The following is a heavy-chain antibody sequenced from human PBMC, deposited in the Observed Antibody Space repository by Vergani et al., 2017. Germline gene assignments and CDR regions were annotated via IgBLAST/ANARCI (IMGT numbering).Heavy chain of an antibody. CDR3: ARDRGTSCSSTSCYELYYYYGMDV. CDR1: GGTFSSYT. Sequence: QVQLVQSGAEVKKPGSSVKVSCKASGGTFSSYTISWVRQAPGQGLEWMGRIIPILGIANYAQKFQGRVTITADKSTSTAYMELSSLRSEDTAVYYCARDRGTSCSSTSCYELYYYYGMDVWGQGTTVTVSS. D-gene: IGHD2-2*01. V-gene: IGHV1-69*08. CDR2: IIPILGIA. J-gene: IGHJ6*02.